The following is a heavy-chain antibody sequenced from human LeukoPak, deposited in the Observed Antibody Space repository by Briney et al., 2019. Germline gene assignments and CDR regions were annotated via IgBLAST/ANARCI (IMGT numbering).Heavy chain of an antibody. V-gene: IGHV1-69*05. CDR3: ARADKLERRYYYYMDV. CDR2: IIPIFGTA. CDR1: GGTFSSYA. Sequence: SVKVSCKASGGTFSSYAISSVRQAPGHGLEWMGGIIPIFGTANYAQKFQGRVTITTDESTSTAYMELSSLRSEDTAVYYCARADKLERRYYYYMDVWGKGTTVTVSS. J-gene: IGHJ6*03. D-gene: IGHD1-1*01.